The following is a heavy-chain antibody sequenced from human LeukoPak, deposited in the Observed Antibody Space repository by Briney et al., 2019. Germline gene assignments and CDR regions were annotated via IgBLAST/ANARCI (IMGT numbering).Heavy chain of an antibody. CDR1: GYSISSGYY. D-gene: IGHD5-12*01. CDR2: IYHSGST. Sequence: SETLSLTCTVSGYSISSGYYWGWIRQPPGKGLEWIGSIYHSGSTYYNPSLKSRVTISVDTSKNQFSLKLSSVTAADTAVYYCTREYSGYEAHWRATDWFDPWGQGTLVTVSS. V-gene: IGHV4-38-2*02. J-gene: IGHJ5*02. CDR3: TREYSGYEAHWRATDWFDP.